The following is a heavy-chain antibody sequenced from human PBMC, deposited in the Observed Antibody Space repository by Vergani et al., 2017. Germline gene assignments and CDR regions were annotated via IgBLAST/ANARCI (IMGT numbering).Heavy chain of an antibody. J-gene: IGHJ4*02. D-gene: IGHD6-6*01. CDR2: IFPGDSDT. Sequence: EVKLVQSGSEVKKPGESLRISCKGSGYSFTSSWIAWVRQMPGKGLAWMGIIFPGDSDTRYSPSFQGHVTISADKSISTAYLQWSSLKASDTAMYFCARQGPYSSSWGYWGQGTLVTVSS. V-gene: IGHV5-51*03. CDR1: GYSFTSSW. CDR3: ARQGPYSSSWGY.